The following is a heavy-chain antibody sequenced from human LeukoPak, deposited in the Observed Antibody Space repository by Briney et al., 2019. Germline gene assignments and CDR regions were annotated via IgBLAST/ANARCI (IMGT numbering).Heavy chain of an antibody. V-gene: IGHV3-48*03. CDR1: GFTFSSYE. CDR3: ARDPRGPIGYGSSARDTFDY. CDR2: ISSSGSTI. J-gene: IGHJ4*02. Sequence: GGSLRLSCAASGFTFSSYEMNWVRQAPGKGLEWVSYISSSGSTIYYADSVKGRFTISRDNAKNSLYLQMNSLRAEDTAVYYCARDPRGPIGYGSSARDTFDYWGQGTLVTVSS. D-gene: IGHD2-2*01.